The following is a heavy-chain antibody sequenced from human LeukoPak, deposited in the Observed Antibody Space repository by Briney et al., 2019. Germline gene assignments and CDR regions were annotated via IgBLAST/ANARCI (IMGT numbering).Heavy chain of an antibody. J-gene: IGHJ4*02. CDR1: GGSISSSNW. D-gene: IGHD3-10*01. CDR3: AKGEDHGSGTVHFAS. CDR2: IYHGGST. Sequence: SEALSLTCAVSGGSISSSNWWSLVRQPPGKRLEWIGEIYHGGSTNYNPSLKSRVAMSVDRSRNQFSLQLSSVTAADTAVYYCAKGEDHGSGTVHFASWGQGTLVTVAS. V-gene: IGHV4-4*02.